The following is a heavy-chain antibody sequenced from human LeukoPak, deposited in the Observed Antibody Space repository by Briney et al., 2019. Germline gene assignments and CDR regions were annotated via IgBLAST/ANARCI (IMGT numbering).Heavy chain of an antibody. CDR3: AKDYVTANWAGWFDH. D-gene: IGHD7-27*01. CDR2: IRYDGSNK. J-gene: IGHJ5*02. V-gene: IGHV3-30*02. CDR1: GFTFSSYG. Sequence: PGGSLRLSCAASGFTFSSYGMHWVRQAPGKGLEWVAFIRYDGSNKYYADSVKGRFTISRDNSKNTLYLQMNSLRAEDTAVYYCAKDYVTANWAGWFDHWGQGTLVTVSS.